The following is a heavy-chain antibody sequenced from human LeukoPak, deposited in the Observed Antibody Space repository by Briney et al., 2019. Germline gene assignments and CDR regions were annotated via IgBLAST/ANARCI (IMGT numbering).Heavy chain of an antibody. CDR2: ISWNSGDI. CDR3: TKRRNSDHPFDY. J-gene: IGHJ4*02. D-gene: IGHD1-14*01. V-gene: IGHV3-9*01. Sequence: GGSLRLSCAASGFTFDDYAMHWVRQAPGKGREWVSGISWNSGDIIYADSVRGRFTISRDNANYALYLQMDSLRVEDTAFYYCTKRRNSDHPFDYWGQGTLVTVSS. CDR1: GFTFDDYA.